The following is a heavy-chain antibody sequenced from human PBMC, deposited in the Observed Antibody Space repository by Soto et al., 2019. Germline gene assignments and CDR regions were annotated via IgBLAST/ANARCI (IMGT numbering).Heavy chain of an antibody. Sequence: QVQLVQSGAEVKKPGASVKVSCKASGYTFTTSGISWVRQAPGQGLEWMGWINTGNSKTYYAPKLQGRVTMTTDTSTSTAYLDLRSPKSDDTAVYYCARGITFGGVLNGMDVWGQGTTVTVSS. CDR2: INTGNSKT. CDR3: ARGITFGGVLNGMDV. J-gene: IGHJ6*02. CDR1: GYTFTTSG. V-gene: IGHV1-18*01. D-gene: IGHD3-16*01.